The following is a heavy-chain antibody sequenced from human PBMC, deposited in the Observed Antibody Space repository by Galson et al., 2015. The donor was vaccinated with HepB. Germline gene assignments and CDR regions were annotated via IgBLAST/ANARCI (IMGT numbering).Heavy chain of an antibody. CDR3: ARHPGVGDDSGCNGGGY. CDR1: GFSFSDSA. V-gene: IGHV3-73*01. D-gene: IGHD2-21*02. CDR2: VRRKTNNYAT. Sequence: SLRLSCAASGFSFSDSAIHWVRQAPGKGLEWVGRVRRKTNNYATAYAGSVKGRFTLSSDDSKNTAYLQMNSLKTDDTAVYYCARHPGVGDDSGCNGGGYWGQGTPVTVSS. J-gene: IGHJ4*02.